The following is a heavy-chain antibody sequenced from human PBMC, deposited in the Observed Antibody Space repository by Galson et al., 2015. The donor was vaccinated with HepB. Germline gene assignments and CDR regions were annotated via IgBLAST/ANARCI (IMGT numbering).Heavy chain of an antibody. D-gene: IGHD3-10*01. CDR3: VKGGPMKHGGGWFDP. J-gene: IGHJ5*02. CDR2: ISSNGGST. V-gene: IGHV3-64D*06. CDR1: GFTFSSYA. Sequence: SLRLSCAASGFTFSSYAMHWVRQAPGKGLEYVSAISSNGGSTYYADSVKGRFTISRDNSKNTLYLQMSSLRAEDTAVYYCVKGGPMKHGGGWFDPWGQGTLVTVSS.